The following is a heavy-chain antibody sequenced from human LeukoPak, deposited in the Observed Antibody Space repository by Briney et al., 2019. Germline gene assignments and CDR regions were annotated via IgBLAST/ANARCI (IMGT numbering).Heavy chain of an antibody. Sequence: PGGSLRLSCAASGFIVSSTYMSWVRQAPGKGLEWVSGINWNGGSTGYADSVKGRFTISRDNAKNSLYLQMNSLRAEDTALYYCARDRFGGYGDYWGQGTLVTVSS. CDR2: INWNGGST. J-gene: IGHJ4*02. D-gene: IGHD6-25*01. V-gene: IGHV3-20*04. CDR1: GFIVSSTY. CDR3: ARDRFGGYGDY.